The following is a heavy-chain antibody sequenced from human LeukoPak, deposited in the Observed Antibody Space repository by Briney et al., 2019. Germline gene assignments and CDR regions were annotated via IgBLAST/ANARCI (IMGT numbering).Heavy chain of an antibody. V-gene: IGHV4-39*07. CDR2: VYSSGKT. D-gene: IGHD1-1*01. Sequence: SETLSLTCTVSGAPIPYSGPYYWSWIRQPAGKRLEYIGSVYSSGKTYYNPSLQTRVTVSLDRSRNQFSLSLYSSTAADTAVYYCARGISTTLSHSWFDPWGQGTLVTVSS. CDR3: ARGISTTLSHSWFDP. J-gene: IGHJ5*02. CDR1: GAPIPYSGPYY.